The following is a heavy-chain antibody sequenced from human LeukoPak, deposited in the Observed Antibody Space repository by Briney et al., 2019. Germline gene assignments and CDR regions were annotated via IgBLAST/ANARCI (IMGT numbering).Heavy chain of an antibody. J-gene: IGHJ4*02. CDR2: ISGSGGST. V-gene: IGHV3-23*01. CDR1: GFTFSSYA. D-gene: IGHD6-13*01. CDR3: AKDRRYSSSPLDY. Sequence: GGSLRLSCAASGFTFSSYAMSWVRQAPGKGLEWVSAISGSGGSTYNADSVKGRFTISRDNSKNTLYLQMNSLGAEDTAVYYCAKDRRYSSSPLDYWGQGTLVTVSS.